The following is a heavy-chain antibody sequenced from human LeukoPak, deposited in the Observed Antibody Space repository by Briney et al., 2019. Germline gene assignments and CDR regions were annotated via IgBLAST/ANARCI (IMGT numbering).Heavy chain of an antibody. CDR1: GFTFSRYW. Sequence: GGSLRLSCVASGFTFSRYWMHWVRQAPGKGLVWVSRINSGGSATYYADSVKGRFTISRDNAKNTLYLHMNSLRAEDTAVYYCAKDFTAMVTSDYWGQGTLVTVSS. V-gene: IGHV3-74*01. D-gene: IGHD5-18*01. CDR2: INSGGSAT. CDR3: AKDFTAMVTSDY. J-gene: IGHJ4*02.